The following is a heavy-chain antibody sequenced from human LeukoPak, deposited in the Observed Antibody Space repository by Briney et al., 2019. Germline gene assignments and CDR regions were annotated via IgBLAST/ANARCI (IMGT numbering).Heavy chain of an antibody. Sequence: PSETLSLTSTVSVGSISSYYWSWMRQPPGKGLEWIGYIYYSGSTNYNPSLKSRVTISVDTSKNQFSLKLSSVSAADTAVYYCARVPYCSSTSCPNRNAFDIWGQGTMVTVSS. CDR2: IYYSGST. CDR3: ARVPYCSSTSCPNRNAFDI. D-gene: IGHD2-2*01. CDR1: VGSISSYY. J-gene: IGHJ3*02. V-gene: IGHV4-59*01.